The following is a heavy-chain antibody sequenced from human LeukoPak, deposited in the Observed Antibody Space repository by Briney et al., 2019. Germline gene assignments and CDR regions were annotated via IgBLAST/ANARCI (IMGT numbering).Heavy chain of an antibody. CDR1: GFTFSDYY. CDR3: ARVGSILAAGTPDY. CDR2: ISSSGGSTR. D-gene: IGHD6-13*01. J-gene: IGHJ4*02. V-gene: IGHV3-11*01. Sequence: GGSLRLSCGASGFTFSDYYMSWIRQAPGKGLEWVSYISSSGGSTRSYADSVKGRFTISRDNAKNSLFLQLNSLRADDTAVYYCARVGSILAAGTPDYWGQGTLVTVSS.